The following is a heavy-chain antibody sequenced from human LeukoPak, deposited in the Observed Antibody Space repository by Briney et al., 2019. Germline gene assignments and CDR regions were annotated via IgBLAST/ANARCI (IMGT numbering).Heavy chain of an antibody. CDR1: GGSINSVNYY. Sequence: SETLSLTCTVSGGSINSVNYYWGWIRQPPGKGLEWIGSIYYSGSAYYSSSLKSRVTISVGTSKNQFSLKLTSVTAADTAVYFCARDSVGGTGHDAFDIWGQGTMATVSS. CDR3: ARDSVGGTGHDAFDI. V-gene: IGHV4-39*07. J-gene: IGHJ3*02. CDR2: IYYSGSA. D-gene: IGHD1-26*01.